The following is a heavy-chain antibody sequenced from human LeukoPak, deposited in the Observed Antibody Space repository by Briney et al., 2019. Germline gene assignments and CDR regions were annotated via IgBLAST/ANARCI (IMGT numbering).Heavy chain of an antibody. D-gene: IGHD3-22*01. CDR3: ARESSLHYYYDSSGYTI. V-gene: IGHV1-46*01. J-gene: IGHJ4*02. CDR2: INPSGGST. CDR1: GYTFTSYY. Sequence: GASVKVSCKASGYTFTSYYMHWVRQAPGQGLEWMGIINPSGGSTSYAQKFQGRVTMTRDTSTSTVYMELSSLRSEDTAVYYCARESSLHYYYDSSGYTIWGQGTLVTVSS.